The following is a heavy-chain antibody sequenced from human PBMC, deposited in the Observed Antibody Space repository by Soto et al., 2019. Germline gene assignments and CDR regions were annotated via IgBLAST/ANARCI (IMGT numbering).Heavy chain of an antibody. D-gene: IGHD4-17*01. V-gene: IGHV3-23*01. CDR3: VKKLGSLLYGGQHYYHYYMDV. CDR2: ISDSGGST. Sequence: EVQLLESGGGLVQPGGSLRLSCAASGFTFSSYAMGWVRQAPGQGLEWVSVISDSGGSTFYADSVKGRFTISRDNSKNTLYLQMNSLGAEDTAVYYCVKKLGSLLYGGQHYYHYYMDVWGKGTTVTGSS. CDR1: GFTFSSYA. J-gene: IGHJ6*03.